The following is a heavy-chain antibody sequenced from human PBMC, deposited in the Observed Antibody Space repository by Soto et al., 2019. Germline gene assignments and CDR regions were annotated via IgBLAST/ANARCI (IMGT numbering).Heavy chain of an antibody. D-gene: IGHD6-6*01. J-gene: IGHJ5*02. CDR3: ARGALGFDP. CDR1: GFTFSRYD. V-gene: IGHV3-13*04. CDR2: IGTYGDT. Sequence: EVQVVESGGGLVQPGGSLRLSCAASGFTFSRYDMHWVRQATGRGLEWVSGIGTYGDTYYAGYVKGRFTISRENAKNSVYLQMNSLRAGDTAVYYCARGALGFDPWGQGTLVAVSS.